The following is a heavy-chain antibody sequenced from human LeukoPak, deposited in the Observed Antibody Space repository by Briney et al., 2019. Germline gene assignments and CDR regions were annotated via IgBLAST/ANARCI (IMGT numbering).Heavy chain of an antibody. CDR1: GFTFSSYS. CDR2: ISSSSSPI. CDR3: AKESGFFDY. V-gene: IGHV3-48*01. J-gene: IGHJ4*02. D-gene: IGHD3-10*01. Sequence: GGSLRLSCAASGFTFSSYSMNWVRQAPGKGLEWVSYISSSSSPIYYTDSVMGRFTISRDNAKNSLYLQMNSLRAEDTAVYYCAKESGFFDYWGQGTLVTVSS.